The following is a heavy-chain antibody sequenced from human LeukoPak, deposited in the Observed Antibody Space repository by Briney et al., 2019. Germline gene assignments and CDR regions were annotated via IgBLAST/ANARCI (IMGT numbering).Heavy chain of an antibody. CDR1: GYTLTSYA. J-gene: IGHJ6*02. CDR3: ARDPLSSSWSTYYYGLDV. CDR2: ISAYSGDT. Sequence: ASVKVSCKASGYTLTSYAVSWVRQAPGQGLEWMGWISAYSGDTNYAQNLQGRGSMTTDTSTSTAYMELRSLRSDDTAVYYCARDPLSSSWSTYYYGLDVWGQGTTVTVSS. V-gene: IGHV1-18*01. D-gene: IGHD6-13*01.